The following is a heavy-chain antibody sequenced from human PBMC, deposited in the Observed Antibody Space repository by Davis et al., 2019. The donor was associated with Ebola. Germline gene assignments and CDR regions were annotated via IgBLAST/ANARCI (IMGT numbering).Heavy chain of an antibody. V-gene: IGHV3-7*03. J-gene: IGHJ4*02. CDR1: GFTFSNYW. CDR3: AKFSRGGDSV. D-gene: IGHD2-21*02. CDR2: IRPDGSEE. Sequence: SCAASGFTFSNYWMSWVRQAPGKGLEWVANIRPDGSEEQYVDSLKGRINISRDNAKNSLYLQVDSLRDEDTAVYYCAKFSRGGDSVWGQGTLVTVSS.